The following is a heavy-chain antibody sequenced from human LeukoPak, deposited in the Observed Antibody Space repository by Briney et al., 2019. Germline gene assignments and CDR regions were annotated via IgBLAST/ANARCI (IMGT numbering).Heavy chain of an antibody. CDR1: GFTFSRHW. CDR2: IKQDGSQ. J-gene: IGHJ4*02. Sequence: GGSLRLSCAASGFTFSRHWMGWVRQAPGKGLECVANIKQDGSQYYVDPVKGRFIISRDNAKNSLDLQMNSLRAEDTAVYSCARGPDYGDRLDYFDYWGQGTLVTVSS. V-gene: IGHV3-7*01. D-gene: IGHD4-17*01. CDR3: ARGPDYGDRLDYFDY.